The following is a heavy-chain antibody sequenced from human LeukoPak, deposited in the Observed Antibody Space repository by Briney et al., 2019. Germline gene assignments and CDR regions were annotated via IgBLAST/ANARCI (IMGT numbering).Heavy chain of an antibody. V-gene: IGHV3-7*03. D-gene: IGHD6-13*01. CDR3: AKEGDSSSPNWFDP. Sequence: PGGSLRLSYAASGFTFSSYWMSWVRQAPGKGLEWVANIKQDGSEKYYVDSVKGRFTISRDNSKNTLYLQMNSLRAEDTAVYYCAKEGDSSSPNWFDPWGQGTLVTVSS. CDR2: IKQDGSEK. CDR1: GFTFSSYW. J-gene: IGHJ5*02.